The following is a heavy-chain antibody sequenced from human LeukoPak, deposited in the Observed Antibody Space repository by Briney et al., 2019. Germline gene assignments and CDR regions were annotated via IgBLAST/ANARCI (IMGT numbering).Heavy chain of an antibody. CDR2: IYYSGST. CDR1: GGSISSSSYY. CDR3: ARGGEFGDFMDV. J-gene: IGHJ6*03. D-gene: IGHD3-10*01. Sequence: PSETLSLTCTVSGGSISSSSYYWGWIRQPPGKGLEWIGSIYYSGSTYYNPSLKSRVTISVDTSKNQFSLKLTSVTAADTAVYYCARGGEFGDFMDVWGKGTTVTVSS. V-gene: IGHV4-39*07.